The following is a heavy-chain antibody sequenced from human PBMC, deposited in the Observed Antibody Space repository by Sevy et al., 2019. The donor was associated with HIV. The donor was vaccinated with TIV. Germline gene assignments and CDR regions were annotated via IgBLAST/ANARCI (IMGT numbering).Heavy chain of an antibody. CDR2: ISGSGGST. V-gene: IGHV3-23*01. Sequence: GGSLRLSCAASGFIFNSYAMNWVRQAPGKGLEWVSSISGSGGSTYYVDSVKGRVTISRDNFRRMVDLQMNSLRAEDTAIYYCRGVGTTTAFDYWGQGTLVTVSS. CDR1: GFIFNSYA. J-gene: IGHJ4*02. CDR3: RGVGTTTAFDY. D-gene: IGHD1-26*01.